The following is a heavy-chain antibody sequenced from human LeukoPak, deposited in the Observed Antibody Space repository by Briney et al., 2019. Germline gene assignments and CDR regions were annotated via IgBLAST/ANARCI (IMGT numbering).Heavy chain of an antibody. CDR1: GVSISSSSYY. CDR2: IYYSGST. CDR3: ARDRTTIAAAGEWFDP. Sequence: SETLSLTCTVSGVSISSSSYYWGWIRQPPGKGLEWIGSIYYSGSTYYNPSLKSRVTISVDTSKNQFSLKLSSVTAADTAVYYCARDRTTIAAAGEWFDPWGQGTLVTVSS. D-gene: IGHD6-13*01. V-gene: IGHV4-39*07. J-gene: IGHJ5*02.